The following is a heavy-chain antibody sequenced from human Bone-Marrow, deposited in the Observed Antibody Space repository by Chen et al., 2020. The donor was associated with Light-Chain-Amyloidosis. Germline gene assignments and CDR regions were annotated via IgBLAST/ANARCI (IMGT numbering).Heavy chain of an antibody. Sequence: QVSLVESGGGVVQPGGSLRLSCVASGFTFSNYGMHWVRQAPGKGLEWVAVIPYDGNNKHYADSVQGRFTISRENSENTLYLQMSSLRAEDSAVYYCAKDLNFGSGTFYSGYYFDSWGQGTLVTVSS. D-gene: IGHD3-10*01. J-gene: IGHJ4*02. CDR2: IPYDGNNK. CDR3: AKDLNFGSGTFYSGYYFDS. CDR1: GFTFSNYG. V-gene: IGHV3-30*18.